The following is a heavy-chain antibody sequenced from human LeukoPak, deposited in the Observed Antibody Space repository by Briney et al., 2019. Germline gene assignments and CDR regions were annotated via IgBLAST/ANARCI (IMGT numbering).Heavy chain of an antibody. V-gene: IGHV4-30-4*01. J-gene: IGHJ4*02. CDR3: ARVSRSSGFDY. CDR2: IYYSGST. Sequence: SETLSLTCTVSGGSISSGDYYWSWIRQPPGKGLEWIGYIYYSGSTYYNPSLKSRVTISVDTSKNQFSLKLSSVTAADTAVYYCARVSRSSGFDYWGQGTLVTVSS. D-gene: IGHD6-19*01. CDR1: GGSISSGDYY.